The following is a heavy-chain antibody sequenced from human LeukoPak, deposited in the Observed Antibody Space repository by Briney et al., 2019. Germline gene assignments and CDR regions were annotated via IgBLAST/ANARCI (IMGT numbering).Heavy chain of an antibody. CDR2: ISGHNGQT. CDR3: ARWGPDFWSDYYPFDY. Sequence: ASATVSFKSSLYSFISYGISWVRQAPGQGLEWMGWISGHNGQTSYAQKLQGRVTMTTETSTSTVYMELRSLRSDDTAVYYCARWGPDFWSDYYPFDYWGQGTLVIVSS. D-gene: IGHD3-3*01. CDR1: LYSFISYG. V-gene: IGHV1-18*01. J-gene: IGHJ4*02.